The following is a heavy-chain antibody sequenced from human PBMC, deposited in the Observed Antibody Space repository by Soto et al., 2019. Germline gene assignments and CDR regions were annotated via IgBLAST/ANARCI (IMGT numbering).Heavy chain of an antibody. CDR1: GFTFSSHA. V-gene: IGHV3-30-3*01. CDR2: ISFDGTNK. D-gene: IGHD3-10*01. CDR3: ARAHGPYCDSSYYGLARNYFDY. Sequence: GGSLRLSCAATGFTFSSHAMNWVRQAPGKGLEWVSVISFDGTNKYYAESVRGRYTISRDNSKNVLYLDMNSLRPDDTAIYYCARAHGPYCDSSYYGLARNYFDYWGQGALVTVS. J-gene: IGHJ4*02.